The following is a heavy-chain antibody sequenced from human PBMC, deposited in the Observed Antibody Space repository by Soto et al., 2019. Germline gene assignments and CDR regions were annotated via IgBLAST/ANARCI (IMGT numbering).Heavy chain of an antibody. CDR3: ARESRYCSGGSCYFLPGIDY. CDR2: IIPIFGTA. V-gene: IGHV1-69*12. CDR1: GGTFSSYA. J-gene: IGHJ4*02. Sequence: QVQLVQCGAEVKKPGSSVKVSCKASGGTFSSYAISWVRQAPGQGLEWMGGIIPIFGTANYAQKFQGRVTITADDSTSTAYMELSSLRSEDTAVYYCARESRYCSGGSCYFLPGIDYWGQGTLVTVSS. D-gene: IGHD2-15*01.